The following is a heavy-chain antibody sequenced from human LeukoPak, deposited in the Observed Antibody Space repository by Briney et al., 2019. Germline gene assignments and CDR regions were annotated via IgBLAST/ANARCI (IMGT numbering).Heavy chain of an antibody. CDR3: ARGAPGGYYYDSSGYYYFWFDP. J-gene: IGHJ5*02. V-gene: IGHV4-30-2*01. Sequence: SETLSLTCSVSVGSIGSDDTYWTWIRQPPGKGLEWIGYIYLSGSTYYNPSLKSRVTISVDRSKNQFSLKLSSVTAADTAVYYCARGAPGGYYYDSSGYYYFWFDPWGQGTLVTVSS. CDR2: IYLSGST. D-gene: IGHD3-22*01. CDR1: VGSIGSDDTY.